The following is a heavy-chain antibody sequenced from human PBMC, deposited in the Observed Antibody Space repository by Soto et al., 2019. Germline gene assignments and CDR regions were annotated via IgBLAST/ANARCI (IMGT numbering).Heavy chain of an antibody. CDR3: AREGVTAIRIDY. J-gene: IGHJ4*02. D-gene: IGHD2-21*02. Sequence: SETLSLTCAVSGGSISSGGYSWSWIRQPPGKGLEWIGYMYHSGSTYYNPSLKSRVTISVDTSKNQFSLKLSSVTAADTAVYYCAREGVTAIRIDYWGQGTLVTVSS. V-gene: IGHV4-30-2*05. CDR2: MYHSGST. CDR1: GGSISSGGYS.